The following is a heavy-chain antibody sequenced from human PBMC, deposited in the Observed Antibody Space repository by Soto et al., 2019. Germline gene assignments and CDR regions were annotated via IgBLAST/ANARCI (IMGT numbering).Heavy chain of an antibody. J-gene: IGHJ6*02. CDR1: GFTFSGSA. V-gene: IGHV3-73*01. D-gene: IGHD3-10*01. CDR2: IRSKANSYAT. Sequence: GGSLRLSCAASGFTFSGSAMHWVRQASGKGLEWVGRIRSKANSYATAYAASVKGRFTISRDDSKNTAYLQMNSLKTEDTAVYYCTRVWRDYGTSFSGMDVWGQGTTVTV. CDR3: TRVWRDYGTSFSGMDV.